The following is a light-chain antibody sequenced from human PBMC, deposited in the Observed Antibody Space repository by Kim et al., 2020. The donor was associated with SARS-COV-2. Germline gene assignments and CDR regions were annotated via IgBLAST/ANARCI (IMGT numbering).Light chain of an antibody. Sequence: GQSFTISCTGTTSDIGGYSYVSWYQQDPGVAPILMMYDVSDRLSEVSNRFSASKSGNTASLTISGIQDEDEANYYCRSYTSSSTYVFGTRTKVTVL. CDR2: DVS. CDR1: TSDIGGYSY. V-gene: IGLV2-14*03. CDR3: RSYTSSSTYV. J-gene: IGLJ1*01.